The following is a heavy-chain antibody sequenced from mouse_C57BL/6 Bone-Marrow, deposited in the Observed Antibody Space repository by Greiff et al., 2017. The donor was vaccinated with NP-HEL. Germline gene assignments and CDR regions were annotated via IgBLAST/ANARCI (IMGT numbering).Heavy chain of an antibody. V-gene: IGHV5-17*01. D-gene: IGHD1-1*01. CDR2: ISSGSSTI. CDR3: ARPVITTVVDAMDY. J-gene: IGHJ4*01. CDR1: GFTFSDYG. Sequence: EVQLVESGGGLVKPGGSLKLSCAASGFTFSDYGMHWVRQAPEKGLEWVAYISSGSSTIYYADTVKGRFPISRDNAKNTLFLQMTSLRSEDTAMYYCARPVITTVVDAMDYWGQGTSVTVSS.